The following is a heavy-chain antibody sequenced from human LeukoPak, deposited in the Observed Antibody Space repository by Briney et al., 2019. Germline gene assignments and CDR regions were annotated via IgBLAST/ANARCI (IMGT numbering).Heavy chain of an antibody. V-gene: IGHV4-61*01. CDR3: ARDPFLFDY. Sequence: SQTLSLTCAISGDSVSSNSAAWNWIRQSPGKGLEWIGYIYYSGSTNYNPSLKSRVTISVDTSKNQFSLKLSSVTAADTAVYYCARDPFLFDYWGQGTLVTVSS. D-gene: IGHD3-10*02. J-gene: IGHJ4*02. CDR2: IYYSGST. CDR1: GDSVSSNSAA.